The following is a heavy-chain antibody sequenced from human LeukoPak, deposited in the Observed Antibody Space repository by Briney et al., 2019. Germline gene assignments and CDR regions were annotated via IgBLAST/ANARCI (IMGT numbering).Heavy chain of an antibody. V-gene: IGHV1-46*01. CDR3: ARDLEDATEDY. Sequence: ASVKVSCKASGYTFTSYYMHWVRRAPGQGLEWMGIINPSGGSTSYAQKFQGRVTMTRDTSTSTVYMELSSLRSEDTAVYYCARDLEDATEDYWGQGTLVTVSS. CDR1: GYTFTSYY. J-gene: IGHJ4*02. CDR2: INPSGGST.